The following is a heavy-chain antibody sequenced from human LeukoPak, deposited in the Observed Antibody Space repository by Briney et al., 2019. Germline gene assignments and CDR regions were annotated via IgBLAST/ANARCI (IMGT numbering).Heavy chain of an antibody. Sequence: GGSLRLSCAASGFTVRSNYMSWVRQAPGKGLEWVSVIYSGGSTYYADSVKGRFTISRDNSKNTLYLQMNSLRAEDTAVYYCASGAAADYYYYYMDVWGKGTTVTVSS. CDR1: GFTVRSNY. V-gene: IGHV3-66*02. J-gene: IGHJ6*03. D-gene: IGHD6-13*01. CDR3: ASGAAADYYYYYMDV. CDR2: IYSGGST.